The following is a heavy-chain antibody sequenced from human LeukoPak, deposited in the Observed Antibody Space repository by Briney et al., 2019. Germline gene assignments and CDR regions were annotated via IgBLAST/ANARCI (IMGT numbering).Heavy chain of an antibody. J-gene: IGHJ3*02. CDR2: ISAYNGNT. V-gene: IGHV1-18*01. D-gene: IGHD1-26*01. CDR3: ARDAEWELEAAFDI. Sequence: ASVKVSCKASGYTFTSYGISWVRQAPGQGLEWMGWISAYNGNTNYAQKLQGRVTMTTDTSTSTAYMELRSLRSDDTAVYYCARDAEWELEAAFDIWGQGTMVTVSS. CDR1: GYTFTSYG.